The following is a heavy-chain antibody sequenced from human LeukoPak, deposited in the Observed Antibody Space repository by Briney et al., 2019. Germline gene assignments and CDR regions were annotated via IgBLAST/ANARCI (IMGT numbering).Heavy chain of an antibody. CDR2: IYYNGTT. V-gene: IGHV4-59*01. CDR3: ARTRLLPHYFDY. CDR1: SGSIRRYS. Sequence: PSETLSLTCTVSSGSIRRYSWSWIRQPPGKGLEWIGYIYYNGTTNYNPSLKSRVTISLNTSKDQFSLKLSSATAADTAVYYCARTRLLPHYFDYWSQGTLVTVSS. D-gene: IGHD6-25*01. J-gene: IGHJ4*02.